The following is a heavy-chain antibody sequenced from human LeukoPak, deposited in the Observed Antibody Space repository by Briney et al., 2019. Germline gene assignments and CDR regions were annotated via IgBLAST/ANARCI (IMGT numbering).Heavy chain of an antibody. V-gene: IGHV3-49*04. CDR2: IRSKAYGGTT. CDR1: GFTFGDYA. CDR3: TRGYDSSGYYYGSGALYYFDY. Sequence: GGSLRLSCTASGFTFGDYAMSWVRQAPGKGLEWVGFIRSKAYGGTTEYAASVKGRFTISRDDSKSIAYLQMNSLKTEDTAVYYCTRGYDSSGYYYGSGALYYFDYWGQGTLVTVSS. D-gene: IGHD3-22*01. J-gene: IGHJ4*02.